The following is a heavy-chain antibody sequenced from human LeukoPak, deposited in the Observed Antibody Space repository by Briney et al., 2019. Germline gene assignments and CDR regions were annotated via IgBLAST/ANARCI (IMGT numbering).Heavy chain of an antibody. V-gene: IGHV4-34*01. J-gene: IGHJ4*02. D-gene: IGHD3-3*01. CDR3: ASTLRFLPYRRFDY. CDR2: INHCGST. Sequence: WIRQPPGKGLEWIGEINHCGSTKYNPSLKSRVTISLDTSKNQFSLRLSSVTAADTAVYYCASTLRFLPYRRFDYWGQGTLVTVPS.